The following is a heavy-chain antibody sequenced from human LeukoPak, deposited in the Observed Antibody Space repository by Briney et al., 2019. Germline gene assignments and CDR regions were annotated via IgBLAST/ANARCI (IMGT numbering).Heavy chain of an antibody. CDR3: ARDGLRFLDY. V-gene: IGHV4-59*12. Sequence: SETLSLTCAVYGGSFSGYYWSWIRQPPGKGLEWIGYIYYSGSTNYNPSLKSRVTISVDTPKNQFSLKLSSVTAADTAVYYCARDGLRFLDYWGQGTLVTVSS. CDR1: GGSFSGYY. D-gene: IGHD3-3*01. CDR2: IYYSGST. J-gene: IGHJ4*02.